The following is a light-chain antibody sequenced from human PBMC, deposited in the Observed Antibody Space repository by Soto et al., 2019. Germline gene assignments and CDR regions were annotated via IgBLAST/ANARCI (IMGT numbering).Light chain of an antibody. J-gene: IGKJ1*01. CDR2: DVS. CDR1: QSLGNW. Sequence: DIQMTQSPSTLSASVGDKVTITCRASQSLGNWLAWYQQEPGKAPSLLIYDVSTLQSGVPSRFSGSGSGTEFTLTITDLQPDDFATYFCQQYTPDSPWAFGQGTKVEFK. V-gene: IGKV1-5*01. CDR3: QQYTPDSPWA.